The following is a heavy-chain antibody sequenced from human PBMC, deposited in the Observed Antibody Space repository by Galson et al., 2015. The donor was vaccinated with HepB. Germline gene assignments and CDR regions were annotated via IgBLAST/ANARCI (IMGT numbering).Heavy chain of an antibody. Sequence: SLRLSCAASGFIFTNYAMHWVRQAPGKGLEWVAVISYDGSNKYYADSVKGRFTISRDNSKNTLYLQMNSLRAEDTAVYYCARDSVIVVTSTIPEMLFDIWGQGTMVTVSS. J-gene: IGHJ3*02. CDR3: ARDSVIVVTSTIPEMLFDI. D-gene: IGHD3-22*01. V-gene: IGHV3-30-3*01. CDR2: ISYDGSNK. CDR1: GFIFTNYA.